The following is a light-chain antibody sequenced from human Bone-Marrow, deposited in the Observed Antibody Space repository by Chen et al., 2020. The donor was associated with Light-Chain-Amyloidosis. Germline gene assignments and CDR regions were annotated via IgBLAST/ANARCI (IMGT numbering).Light chain of an antibody. CDR1: QSVSSSS. V-gene: IGKV3-20*01. Sequence: EIVVTQSPGTLSLSPGESATLSCRASQSVSSSSLAWYQQKPGQAPRLLVHGASSRATGVPDRFSGSGSGTDFTLTISRLEPEDFAMYYCQQYGSSPFTFGPGTKVDIK. J-gene: IGKJ3*01. CDR3: QQYGSSPFT. CDR2: GAS.